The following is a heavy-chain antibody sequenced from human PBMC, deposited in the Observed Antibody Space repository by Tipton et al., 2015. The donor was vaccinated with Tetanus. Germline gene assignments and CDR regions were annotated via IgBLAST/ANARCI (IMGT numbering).Heavy chain of an antibody. CDR3: ATRGYYDSSGYYDY. J-gene: IGHJ4*02. CDR2: IYYSGST. CDR1: GGSISSSSYY. V-gene: IGHV4-39*01. Sequence: TLSLTCTVSGGSISSSSYYWGWIRQPPGKGLEWIGSIYYSGSTYYNPSLKSRVTISVDTSKNRFSLKLSSVTAADTAVYYCATRGYYDSSGYYDYWGQGTLVTVSS. D-gene: IGHD3-22*01.